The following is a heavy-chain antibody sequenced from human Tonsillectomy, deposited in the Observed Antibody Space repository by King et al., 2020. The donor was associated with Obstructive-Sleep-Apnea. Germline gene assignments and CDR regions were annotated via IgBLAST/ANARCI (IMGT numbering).Heavy chain of an antibody. D-gene: IGHD1-26*01. Sequence: VQLVESGGGLVQPGRSLRLSCAASGFTFDDFAMQWVRPVTGKGLAWVSGSSWIGSSIGYADSVKGRFATSRKNAKKSLYSQMNSLRAEDTALYYCAKDIRRIVGASFDYWGQGTLVTVSS. CDR1: GFTFDDFA. V-gene: IGHV3-9*01. J-gene: IGHJ4*02. CDR3: AKDIRRIVGASFDY. CDR2: SSWIGSSI.